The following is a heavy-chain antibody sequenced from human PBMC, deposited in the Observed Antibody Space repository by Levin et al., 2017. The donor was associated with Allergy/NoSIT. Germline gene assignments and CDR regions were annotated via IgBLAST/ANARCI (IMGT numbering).Heavy chain of an antibody. CDR1: GFTFSDYY. Sequence: GESLKISCAASGFTFSDYYMSWIRQAPGKGLEWVSYISSSGSTIYYVDSVKGRFTISRDNAKNSLYLQMNSLRAEDTAVYYCARDRKMVRGSRNYYGMDVWGQGTTVTVSS. CDR3: ARDRKMVRGSRNYYGMDV. V-gene: IGHV3-11*01. CDR2: ISSSGSTI. D-gene: IGHD3-10*01. J-gene: IGHJ6*02.